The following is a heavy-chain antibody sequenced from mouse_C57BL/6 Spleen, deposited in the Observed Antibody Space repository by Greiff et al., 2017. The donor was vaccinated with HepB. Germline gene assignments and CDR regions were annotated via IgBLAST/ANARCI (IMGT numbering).Heavy chain of an antibody. D-gene: IGHD2-4*01. Sequence: EVQLVESGPELVKPGASVKIPCKASGYTFTDYNMDWVKQSHGKSLEWIGDINPNNGGTIYNQKFKGKATLTVDKSSSTAYMELRSLTSEDTAVYYCAREGYDYDGEGYAMDYWGQGTSVTVSS. CDR3: AREGYDYDGEGYAMDY. J-gene: IGHJ4*01. CDR1: GYTFTDYN. CDR2: INPNNGGT. V-gene: IGHV1-18*01.